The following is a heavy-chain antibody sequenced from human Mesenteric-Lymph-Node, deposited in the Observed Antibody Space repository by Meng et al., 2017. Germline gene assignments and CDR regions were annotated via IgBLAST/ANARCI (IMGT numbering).Heavy chain of an antibody. CDR2: IYYSGST. CDR3: ARDCEMTVVRGVIITELGFDP. D-gene: IGHD3-10*01. CDR1: GGSTRSGGHS. Sequence: QVQLQESGPGLVKPSQTLPLTCPVPGGSTRSGGHSWSWIRQHPGKGLEWIAYIYYSGSTYYNPSLKSRVILSVDTSKNQFSLKLSSVTAADTAVYYCARDCEMTVVRGVIITELGFDPWGQGTLVTVSS. J-gene: IGHJ5*02. V-gene: IGHV4-31*03.